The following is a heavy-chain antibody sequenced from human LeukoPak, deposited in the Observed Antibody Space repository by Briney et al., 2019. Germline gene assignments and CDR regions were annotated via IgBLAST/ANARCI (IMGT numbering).Heavy chain of an antibody. CDR2: INHSGST. Sequence: PSETLSLTCAVYGGSFSGYYWSWIRQPPGKGLEWIGEINHSGSTNYNPSLKGRVTISVDTSKNQFSLKLSSVTAADTAVYYCARAVYDFWSGYPISRVFDYWGQGTLVTVSS. D-gene: IGHD3-3*01. J-gene: IGHJ4*02. CDR1: GGSFSGYY. CDR3: ARAVYDFWSGYPISRVFDY. V-gene: IGHV4-34*01.